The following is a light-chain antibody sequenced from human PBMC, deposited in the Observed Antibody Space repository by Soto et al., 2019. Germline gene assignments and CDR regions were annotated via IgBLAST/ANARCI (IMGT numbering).Light chain of an antibody. V-gene: IGKV3-11*01. J-gene: IGKJ4*01. CDR2: DAS. CDR3: QQRSNWPLT. CDR1: QSISSY. Sequence: EIVLTQSPATLALSPGERATLSCRASQSISSYLAWYRQKPGQAPRLLIYDASNRATGIPARFSGSGSGTDFSLTISSLEPEDFAVYDCQQRSNWPLTFGGGTKVEIK.